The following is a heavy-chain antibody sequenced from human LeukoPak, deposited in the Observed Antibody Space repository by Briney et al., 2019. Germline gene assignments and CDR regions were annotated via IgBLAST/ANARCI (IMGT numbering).Heavy chain of an antibody. J-gene: IGHJ5*02. CDR3: ARGPFPKYYYGSGSFNWFDP. CDR2: MNPNSGNT. V-gene: IGHV1-8*01. Sequence: ASVKVSCKASGYTFTSYDINWVRQATGQGLEWMGWMNPNSGNTGYAQKFQGRVTMTRNTSISTAYMELSSLRSEDTAVYYCARGPFPKYYYGSGSFNWFDPWGQGTLVTVSS. D-gene: IGHD3-10*01. CDR1: GYTFTSYD.